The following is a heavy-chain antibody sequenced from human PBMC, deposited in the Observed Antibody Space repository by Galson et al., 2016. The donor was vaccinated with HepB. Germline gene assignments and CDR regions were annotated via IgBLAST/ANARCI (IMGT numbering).Heavy chain of an antibody. Sequence: SETLSLTCTVSGGSIRSGSSSSSNYYWTWVRQPPGEGLEWIGSINYSGTTFYNAPLNIRVTMSVDTSKSQFSLQLTSVTAAGTAVYYCASLIITGSGNFFDFWGQGTLVTVSS. V-gene: IGHV4-39*01. CDR2: INYSGTT. D-gene: IGHD3-10*01. CDR3: ASLIITGSGNFFDF. J-gene: IGHJ4*02. CDR1: GGSIRSGSSSSSNYY.